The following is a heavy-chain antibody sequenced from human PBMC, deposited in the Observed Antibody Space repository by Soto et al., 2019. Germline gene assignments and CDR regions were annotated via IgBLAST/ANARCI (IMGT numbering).Heavy chain of an antibody. V-gene: IGHV1-3*01. Sequence: QAHLVQSGAEVKMPGDSVQVSCKASGCVSTNHNFHWVRQAPGQSLEWMGRINAGNGNTQYSQNFQGRVTFTSDPSASTAFMELTNLRFEDRAMYYCASDYGSNWRLWGQVTLVSVSS. J-gene: IGHJ4*02. CDR1: GCVSTNHN. CDR3: ASDYGSNWRL. CDR2: INAGNGNT. D-gene: IGHD6-19*01.